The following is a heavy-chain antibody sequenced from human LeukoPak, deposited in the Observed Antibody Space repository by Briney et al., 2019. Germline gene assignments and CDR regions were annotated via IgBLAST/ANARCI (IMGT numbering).Heavy chain of an antibody. CDR1: GYTFTSYS. CDR2: INSYNDDT. Sequence: ASVKVSCKASGYTFTSYSITWVRQAPGQGLEWMGWINSYNDDTNYAQKLQGRVTMTTDTSTSTAYMELRSLRSDDTAVYYCARAGPHFDYWGQGTLVTVSS. CDR3: ARAGPHFDY. J-gene: IGHJ4*02. V-gene: IGHV1-18*01.